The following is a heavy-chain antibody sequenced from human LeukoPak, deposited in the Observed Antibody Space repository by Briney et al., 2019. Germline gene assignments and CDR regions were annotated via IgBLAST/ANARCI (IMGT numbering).Heavy chain of an antibody. Sequence: GGSLRLSCAASGFTFSSYSMNWVRQAPGKGLEWVSYISSSGSTIYYADSVKGRFTISRDNAKNSLYLQMNSLRAEDTAVYYCARDGPVPYYYYGMDVWGQGTTVTVSS. CDR3: ARDGPVPYYYYGMDV. D-gene: IGHD6-19*01. CDR2: ISSSGSTI. J-gene: IGHJ6*02. V-gene: IGHV3-48*04. CDR1: GFTFSSYS.